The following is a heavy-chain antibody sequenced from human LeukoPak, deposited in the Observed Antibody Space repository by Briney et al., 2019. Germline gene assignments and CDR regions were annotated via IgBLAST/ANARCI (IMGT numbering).Heavy chain of an antibody. CDR2: ISGSGGST. CDR3: AHLFQPGYCSGGTCYDY. V-gene: IGHV3-23*01. D-gene: IGHD2-15*01. Sequence: GGSLRLSCAASGFTFSSYAMSWVRQAPGKGLEWVSGISGSGGSTYYADSVKGRFTLSRDNSKNTLYLQMNSLRAEDTAVYHCAHLFQPGYCSGGTCYDYWGQGTLVTVSS. CDR1: GFTFSSYA. J-gene: IGHJ4*02.